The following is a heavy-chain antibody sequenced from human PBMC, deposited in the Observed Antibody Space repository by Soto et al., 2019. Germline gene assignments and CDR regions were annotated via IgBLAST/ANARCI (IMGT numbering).Heavy chain of an antibody. CDR1: GFTFSSYS. J-gene: IGHJ6*03. Sequence: GGSLRLSCAASGFTFSSYSMNWVRQAPGKGLEWVSYISSSSSTIYYADSVKGRFTISRDNAKNSLYLQMNSLRAEDTAVYYCARSGVVRGVIIMNTPQYYMDVWGKGTTVTVSS. CDR2: ISSSSSTI. D-gene: IGHD3-10*01. V-gene: IGHV3-48*01. CDR3: ARSGVVRGVIIMNTPQYYMDV.